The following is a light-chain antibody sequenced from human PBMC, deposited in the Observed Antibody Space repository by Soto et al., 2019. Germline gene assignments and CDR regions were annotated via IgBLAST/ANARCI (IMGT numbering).Light chain of an antibody. CDR1: QSISSS. V-gene: IGKV1-5*01. CDR3: QQYDTYPWT. J-gene: IGKJ1*01. CDR2: DAS. Sequence: IQLTQSPSTVSASVGDRVIITCRASQSISSSLAWYQQKPGKAPRLLIYDASSLESGLPSKFSGRGSGTEFTLTISRLQPDDFVTYFCQQYDTYPWTFGQGTKVDIK.